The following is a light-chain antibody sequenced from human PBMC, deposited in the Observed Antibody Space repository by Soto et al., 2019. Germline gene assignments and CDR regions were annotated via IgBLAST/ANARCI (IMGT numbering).Light chain of an antibody. J-gene: IGLJ1*01. CDR2: DVS. V-gene: IGLV2-14*01. CDR1: SSDVGGYDY. Sequence: QSALTQPASVSGSPGQSITISCTGTSSDVGGYDYVSWYQQHPGKAPKLMIYDVSNRPSGVSNRVSGSKSGNTASLTISGLQAEDEADYYCNSYTGSSSYVFATVTKLTVL. CDR3: NSYTGSSSYV.